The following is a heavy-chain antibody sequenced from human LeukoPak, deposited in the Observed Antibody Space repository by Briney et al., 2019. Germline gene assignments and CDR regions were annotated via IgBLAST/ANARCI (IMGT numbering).Heavy chain of an antibody. CDR3: ARGPPGGQFDP. D-gene: IGHD3-10*01. Sequence: SETLSLTCSVSGGXISSYYWSWFRQPPGKGLEWIGYIYYSGSTNYNPSLKSGVTISVDASKNQFSLKLTSVTAADTAVYYCARGPPGGQFDPWGQGTLVTVSS. CDR1: GGXISSYY. J-gene: IGHJ5*02. CDR2: IYYSGST. V-gene: IGHV4-59*01.